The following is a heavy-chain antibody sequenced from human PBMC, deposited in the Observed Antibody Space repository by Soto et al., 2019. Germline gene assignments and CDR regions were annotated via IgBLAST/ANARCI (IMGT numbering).Heavy chain of an antibody. Sequence: QLQLQESGPGLVKSSETLSLTCTLSGDSISLTSCYCGWIRQPPVKGLVWVWDVYYSVSTYYNPALKSRLTMSNDTFKGKFPLKMISVTAADTGVYYCAGLTSSIYAARHGIRNWLDPWGPGILVTVSS. CDR3: AGLTSSIYAARHGIRNWLDP. V-gene: IGHV4-39*01. CDR1: GDSISLTSCY. J-gene: IGHJ5*02. CDR2: VYYSVST. D-gene: IGHD2-21*02.